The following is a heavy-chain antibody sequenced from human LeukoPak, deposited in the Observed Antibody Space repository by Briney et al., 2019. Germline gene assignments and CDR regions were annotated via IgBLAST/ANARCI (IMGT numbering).Heavy chain of an antibody. CDR3: ATIAVAGPGDY. J-gene: IGHJ4*02. CDR1: GGSISSGGYY. V-gene: IGHV4-30-2*01. D-gene: IGHD6-19*01. CDR2: IYHSGST. Sequence: SQTLSLTCTVSGGSISSGGYYWSWIRQPPGKGLEWIGYIYHSGSTYYNPSLKSRVTISVDRSKNQFSLKLSSVTAADTAVYYCATIAVAGPGDYWGQGTLVTVSS.